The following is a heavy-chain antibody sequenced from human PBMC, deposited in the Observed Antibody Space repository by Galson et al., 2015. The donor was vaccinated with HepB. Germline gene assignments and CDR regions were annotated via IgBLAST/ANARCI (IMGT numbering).Heavy chain of an antibody. V-gene: IGHV1-46*01. CDR2: INPSGGST. J-gene: IGHJ5*02. CDR1: GYTFTSYY. D-gene: IGHD6-13*01. CDR3: ARESGIAAAGILNWFDP. Sequence: SVTASCKASGYTFTSYYMHWVRQAPGQGLEWMGIINPSGGSTSYAQKFQGRVTMTRDTSTSTVYMELSSLRSEDTAVYYCARESGIAAAGILNWFDPWGQGTLVTVSS.